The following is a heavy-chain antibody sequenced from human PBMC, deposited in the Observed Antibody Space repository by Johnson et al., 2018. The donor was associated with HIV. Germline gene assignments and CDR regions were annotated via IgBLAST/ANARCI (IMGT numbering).Heavy chain of an antibody. D-gene: IGHD3-22*01. Sequence: MQLVESGGGLVQPGGSLRLSCAASGFTFSSYAMSWVRQAPGKGLEWVSVISGSGGTTYYADSVKGRFTISRDNSKNTLYLQMNSLRAEDTAVYYCAKLPGSGYYLDAFDIWGQWTMVTVSS. J-gene: IGHJ3*02. CDR3: AKLPGSGYYLDAFDI. V-gene: IGHV3-23*04. CDR2: ISGSGGTT. CDR1: GFTFSSYA.